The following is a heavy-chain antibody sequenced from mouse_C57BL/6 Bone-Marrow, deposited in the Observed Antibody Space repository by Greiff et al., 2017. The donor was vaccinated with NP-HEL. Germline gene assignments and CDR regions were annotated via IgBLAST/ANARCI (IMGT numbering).Heavy chain of an antibody. Sequence: EVQLQQSGPGLVKPSQSLSLTCSVTGYSITSGYYWNWIRQFPGNKLEWMGYISYDGSNNYNPSLKNRISITRDTSKNQFFLKLNSVTTEDTATYYCASIRFYLWYFDVWGTGTTVTVSS. J-gene: IGHJ1*03. CDR2: ISYDGSN. CDR1: GYSITSGYY. CDR3: ASIRFYLWYFDV. D-gene: IGHD1-1*01. V-gene: IGHV3-6*01.